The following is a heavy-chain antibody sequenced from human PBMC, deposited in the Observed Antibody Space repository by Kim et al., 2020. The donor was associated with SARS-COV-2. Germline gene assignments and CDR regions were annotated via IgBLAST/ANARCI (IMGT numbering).Heavy chain of an antibody. D-gene: IGHD2-15*01. V-gene: IGHV3-23*01. CDR3: AKRGIVVVVAATEAFDI. Sequence: VKGRFNISRDNSKNTLYLQMNSLRAEDTAVYYCAKRGIVVVVAATEAFDIWGQGTMVTVSS. J-gene: IGHJ3*02.